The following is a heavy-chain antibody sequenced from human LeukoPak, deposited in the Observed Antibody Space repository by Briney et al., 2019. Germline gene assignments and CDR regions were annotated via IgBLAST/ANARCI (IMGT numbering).Heavy chain of an antibody. CDR2: ISYDGSNK. CDR3: AKDRGGYSLKYYYGMDV. D-gene: IGHD5-18*01. Sequence: GRSLRLSCAASGFTFSSYDMHWVRQAPGKGLEWVAVISYDGSNKYYADSVKGRFTISRDNSKNTLYLQMNSLRAEDTAVYYCAKDRGGYSLKYYYGMDVWGQGTTVTVSS. CDR1: GFTFSSYD. V-gene: IGHV3-30*18. J-gene: IGHJ6*02.